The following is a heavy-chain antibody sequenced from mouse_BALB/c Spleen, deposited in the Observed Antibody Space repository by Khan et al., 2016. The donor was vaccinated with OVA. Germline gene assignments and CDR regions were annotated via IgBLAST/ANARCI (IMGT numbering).Heavy chain of an antibody. J-gene: IGHJ3*01. Sequence: VQLQQSGAELVKPGASVRLSCKAFGYTFTSYYLYWVKQRPGQGLEWIGDINPSSGGTNFNEKFKSKATLTVDKSSSTAYIQLNSLTSEDSAVYYCTRSVYGSFAYWGQGTLVTVSA. V-gene: IGHV1S81*02. D-gene: IGHD2-2*01. CDR1: GYTFTSYY. CDR3: TRSVYGSFAY. CDR2: INPSSGGT.